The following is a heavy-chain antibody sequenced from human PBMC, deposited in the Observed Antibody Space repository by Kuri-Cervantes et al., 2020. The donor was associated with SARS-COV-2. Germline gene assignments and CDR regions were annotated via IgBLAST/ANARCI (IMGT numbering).Heavy chain of an antibody. CDR2: ISSSCSYI. CDR1: GFTFSSYS. Sequence: GESLKISCAASGFTFSSYSMNWVRQPPGKGLEWVSSISSSCSYIYYADSVKGRFTISRDNAKNSLYLQMNSLRAEDTAVYYCARVPSSSGFFDYWGQGTLVTVSS. D-gene: IGHD6-6*01. V-gene: IGHV3-21*01. CDR3: ARVPSSSGFFDY. J-gene: IGHJ4*02.